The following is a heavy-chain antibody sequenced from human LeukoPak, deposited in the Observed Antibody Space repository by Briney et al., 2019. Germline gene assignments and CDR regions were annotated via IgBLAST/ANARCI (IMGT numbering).Heavy chain of an antibody. J-gene: IGHJ3*02. V-gene: IGHV3-11*01. Sequence: GGSLRLSCAASGFTFSDYYMSWIRQAPGKGLEWVSYISSSGSTIYYADSVKGRFTISRDNAKNSLYLQMNSLRAEDTAVYYCARDNDILTGNPFGGLFGAFDIWGQGTMVTVSS. D-gene: IGHD3-9*01. CDR3: ARDNDILTGNPFGGLFGAFDI. CDR2: ISSSGSTI. CDR1: GFTFSDYY.